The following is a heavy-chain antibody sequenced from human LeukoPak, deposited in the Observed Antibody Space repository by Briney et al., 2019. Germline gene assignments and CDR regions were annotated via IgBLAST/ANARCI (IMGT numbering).Heavy chain of an antibody. D-gene: IGHD1-14*01. CDR3: ARLLNSGTLSTDAFDI. J-gene: IGHJ3*02. V-gene: IGHV5-51*01. Sequence: TGAFLKASCKGSGYSFTSYWICWVRQMPGKGLEWMGIIYPGDSDTRYSPSFQGQVTISADKSISTAYLQWSSLKASDTAMYYCARLLNSGTLSTDAFDIWGQGTMVTVSS. CDR2: IYPGDSDT. CDR1: GYSFTSYW.